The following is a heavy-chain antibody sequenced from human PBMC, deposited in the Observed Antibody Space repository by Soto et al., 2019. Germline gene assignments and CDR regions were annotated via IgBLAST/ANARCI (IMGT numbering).Heavy chain of an antibody. CDR1: GDSVSSNSAA. D-gene: IGHD6-19*01. J-gene: IGHJ3*02. V-gene: IGHV6-1*01. CDR3: ARAHIAVTGLNVVDI. Sequence: PSQTLSLTCAISGDSVSSNSAAWNWIRQSPSRGLEWRGKTFYRSKWYNDYAVSVKSRITINPDTSRNQFSLQLDSLTPEDTAVYFCARAHIAVTGLNVVDIWGPGTMVTVS. CDR2: TFYRSKWYN.